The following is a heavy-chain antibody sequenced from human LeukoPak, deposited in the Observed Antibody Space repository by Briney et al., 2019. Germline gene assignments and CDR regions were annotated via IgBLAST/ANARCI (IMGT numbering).Heavy chain of an antibody. CDR1: GFTFSHYW. D-gene: IGHD3-10*01. CDR3: ARDYYGPAEY. J-gene: IGHJ4*02. Sequence: GGSLRLSCAPSGFTFSHYWMSWVRQAPGKGLEWVANINNDGSVRFYVEYVKGRFTIYRDNARNSLYLHMNNLRIEDTAMYYCARDYYGPAEYGGPGTLVTVSS. V-gene: IGHV3-7*01. CDR2: INNDGSVR.